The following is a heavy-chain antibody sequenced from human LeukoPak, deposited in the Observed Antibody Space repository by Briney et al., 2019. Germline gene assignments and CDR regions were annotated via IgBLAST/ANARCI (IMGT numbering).Heavy chain of an antibody. CDR1: GYTFTAYY. V-gene: IGHV1-2*02. Sequence: ASVKVSCKASGYTFTAYYTHWVRQAPGQGLEWMGWINPNSGDTNYAQKFQGRVTMTRDTSISTAYMELSRLRSDDTAVYYCARVRYRLAETYIDYWGQGTLVTVSS. D-gene: IGHD3-16*01. CDR2: INPNSGDT. CDR3: ARVRYRLAETYIDY. J-gene: IGHJ4*02.